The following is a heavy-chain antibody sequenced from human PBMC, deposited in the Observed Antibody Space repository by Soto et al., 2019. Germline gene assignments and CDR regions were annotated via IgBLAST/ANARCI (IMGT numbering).Heavy chain of an antibody. J-gene: IGHJ3*02. CDR1: GYSFTSYW. D-gene: IGHD3-22*01. CDR2: IYPGDSDT. V-gene: IGHV5-51*01. Sequence: GESLKISCKGSGYSFTSYWIGWVRQMPGKGLEWMGIIYPGDSDTRYSPSFQGQVTISADKSISTAYLQWSSLKASDTAMYYCATTLGYYYDSSGYFDAFDIWGQGTMVTVSS. CDR3: ATTLGYYYDSSGYFDAFDI.